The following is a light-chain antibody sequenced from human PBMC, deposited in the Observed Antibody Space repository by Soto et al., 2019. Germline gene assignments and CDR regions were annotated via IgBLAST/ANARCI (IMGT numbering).Light chain of an antibody. CDR1: SSDVGAYNH. J-gene: IGLJ3*02. Sequence: QSALTQPASVSGSPGQSIAISCTGTSSDVGAYNHVSWYQQHPGNAPKLIISEVSSRPSGVSDRFSGSKSGNTASLTISGLRTEDEADYYRTSYAGTSTHGVFGGGTKLTVL. CDR2: EVS. V-gene: IGLV2-14*01. CDR3: TSYAGTSTHGV.